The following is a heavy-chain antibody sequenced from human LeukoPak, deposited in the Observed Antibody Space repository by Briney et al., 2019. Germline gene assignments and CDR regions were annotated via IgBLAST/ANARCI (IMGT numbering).Heavy chain of an antibody. V-gene: IGHV5-51*01. J-gene: IGHJ3*02. D-gene: IGHD2-21*02. Sequence: GESLKIPCKASGYRFTDQWIGWVRQKPGKDLEWMGIIYPDGSHTVYSPSSQGQVTISVDRSITTAYLHWNSLRASDSATYYCAIHIVVVTTARDAFDIWGQGTVVTVSS. CDR2: IYPDGSHT. CDR1: GYRFTDQW. CDR3: AIHIVVVTTARDAFDI.